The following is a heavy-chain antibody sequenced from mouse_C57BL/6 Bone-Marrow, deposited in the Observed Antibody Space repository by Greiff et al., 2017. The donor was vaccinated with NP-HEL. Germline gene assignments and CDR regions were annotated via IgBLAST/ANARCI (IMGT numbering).Heavy chain of an antibody. CDR2: IYPSDSET. J-gene: IGHJ4*01. CDR3: AWGYYDYDRGAMDY. CDR1: GYTFTSYW. Sequence: QVQLKQPGAELVRPGSSVKLSCKASGYTFTSYWMDWVKQRPGQGLEWIGNIYPSDSETHYNQKFKDKATLTVDKSSSTAYMQLSSLTSEDSAVYYCAWGYYDYDRGAMDYWGQGTSVTVSS. D-gene: IGHD2-4*01. V-gene: IGHV1-61*01.